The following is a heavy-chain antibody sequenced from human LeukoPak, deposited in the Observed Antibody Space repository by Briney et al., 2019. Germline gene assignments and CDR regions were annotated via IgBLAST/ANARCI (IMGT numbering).Heavy chain of an antibody. D-gene: IGHD1-26*01. J-gene: IGHJ6*02. CDR3: AKGRVGANGYYYYGMDV. Sequence: GGSLRLSCAATGFTFSSFSMHWVRQVPGKGLEWVAVTSYDGSNKYYADSVKGRFTISRDNSKNTLYLQMNGLRTEDTAVYYCAKGRVGANGYYYYGMDVWGQGTTVTVSS. V-gene: IGHV3-30*18. CDR2: TSYDGSNK. CDR1: GFTFSSFS.